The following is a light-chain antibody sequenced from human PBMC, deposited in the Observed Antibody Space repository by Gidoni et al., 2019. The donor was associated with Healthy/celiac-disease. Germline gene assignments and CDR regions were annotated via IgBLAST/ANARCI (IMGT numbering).Light chain of an antibody. J-gene: IGKJ5*01. CDR2: DAS. V-gene: IGKV1-33*01. Sequence: DIQMTQSPSSLSASVGDRVTITCQASQDISNYFNWYQQEPGKAPKLLIYDASNVETGVPSRFSGSGAGTDFTFTISSLQPEDIATYYCQQYDNLPITFGQGTRLEIK. CDR3: QQYDNLPIT. CDR1: QDISNY.